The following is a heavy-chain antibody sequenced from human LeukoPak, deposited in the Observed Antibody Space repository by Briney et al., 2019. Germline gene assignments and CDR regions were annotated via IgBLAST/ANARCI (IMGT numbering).Heavy chain of an antibody. CDR1: GYTFTGYY. CDR3: ATLGNAYLRYFDWLFGY. CDR2: INPNSGGT. V-gene: IGHV1-2*02. D-gene: IGHD3-9*01. J-gene: IGHJ4*02. Sequence: GASVKVSCKASGYTFTGYYMHWVRQAPGQGLECMGWINPNSGGTNYAQKFQGRVTMTRDTSISTAYMELSRLRSDDTAVYYCATLGNAYLRYFDWLFGYWGQGTLVTVSS.